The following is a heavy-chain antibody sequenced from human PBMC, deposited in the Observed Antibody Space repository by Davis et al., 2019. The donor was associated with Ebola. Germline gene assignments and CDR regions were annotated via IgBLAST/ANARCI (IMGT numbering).Heavy chain of an antibody. Sequence: GESLKISCKGSGYFFTTYWIGWVRQMPGKGLEWMGIIYPGDSDTRYSPSLQGQVTISADRSLTTAYLQWSSLKASDTAMYYCARQANYYGSVDVWGQGTTVTVSS. CDR1: GYFFTTYW. V-gene: IGHV5-51*01. CDR3: ARQANYYGSVDV. D-gene: IGHD3-10*01. CDR2: IYPGDSDT. J-gene: IGHJ6*02.